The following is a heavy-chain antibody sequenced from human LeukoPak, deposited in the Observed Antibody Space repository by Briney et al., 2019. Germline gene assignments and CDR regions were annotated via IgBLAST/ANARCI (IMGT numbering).Heavy chain of an antibody. CDR1: GYTFTSYY. Sequence: ASVKVSCKASGYTFTSYYMHWVRQAPGQGLEWMGIINPSGGSTSYAQKFQGRVTMTRDTSTGTVYMELSSLRSEDTAVYYCARDLDPYCSGGSCGFYYFDYWGQGTLVTVSS. V-gene: IGHV1-46*01. D-gene: IGHD2-15*01. J-gene: IGHJ4*02. CDR3: ARDLDPYCSGGSCGFYYFDY. CDR2: INPSGGST.